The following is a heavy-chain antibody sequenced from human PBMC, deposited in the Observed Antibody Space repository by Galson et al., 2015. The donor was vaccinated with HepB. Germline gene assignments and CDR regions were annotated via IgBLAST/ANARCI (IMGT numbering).Heavy chain of an antibody. D-gene: IGHD1-20*01. J-gene: IGHJ3*02. CDR2: IIPILGIA. CDR1: GGTFSSYA. V-gene: IGHV1-69*10. Sequence: SLKVSCKASGGTFSSYAISWVRQAPGQGLEWMGGIIPILGIANYAQKFQGRVTITADKSTSTAYMELSSLRSEDTAVYYCARGITRGNDAFDIWDQGTMVAVSS. CDR3: ARGITRGNDAFDI.